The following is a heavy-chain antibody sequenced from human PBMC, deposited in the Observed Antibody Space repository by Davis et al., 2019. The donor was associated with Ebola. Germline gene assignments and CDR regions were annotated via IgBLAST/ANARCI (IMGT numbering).Heavy chain of an antibody. V-gene: IGHV3-53*01. J-gene: IGHJ6*02. CDR2: LYSGGTT. CDR3: ARATGSPPHYYAMDV. CDR1: GFIVSNSY. Sequence: GESLKISCAASGFIVSNSYMSWVRQAPGKGLEWVSILYSGGTTYYAASVKGRFTISRDNSKNTLYFQMDSLRAEDTAVYYCARATGSPPHYYAMDVWGRGTTVIVSS. D-gene: IGHD3-9*01.